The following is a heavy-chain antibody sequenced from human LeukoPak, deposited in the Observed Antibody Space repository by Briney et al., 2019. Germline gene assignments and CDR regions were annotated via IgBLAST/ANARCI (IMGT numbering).Heavy chain of an antibody. CDR2: IKQEGSEK. CDR1: GFTLSNYW. V-gene: IGHV3-7*01. Sequence: QPGGSLRLSCAASGFTLSNYWMSWVRQAPGKGLEWVANIKQEGSEKYYPDSVKGRFTISRDSAKNSLNLQMNSLRAEDTAVYYCARNRGADYWGQGTLVTVSS. D-gene: IGHD3-10*01. CDR3: ARNRGADY. J-gene: IGHJ4*02.